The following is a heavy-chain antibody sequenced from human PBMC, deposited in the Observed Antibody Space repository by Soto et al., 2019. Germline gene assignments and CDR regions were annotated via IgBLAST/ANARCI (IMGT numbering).Heavy chain of an antibody. D-gene: IGHD3-9*01. CDR3: ARDDWGDDAFDI. Sequence: GGSLRLSCAASGFTFSSYEMNWVRQAPGKGLEWVSYISSSGSTIYYADSVKGRFTISRDNAKNSLYLQMNSLRAEDTAVYYCARDDWGDDAFDIWGQGTMVTGSS. V-gene: IGHV3-48*03. J-gene: IGHJ3*02. CDR2: ISSSGSTI. CDR1: GFTFSSYE.